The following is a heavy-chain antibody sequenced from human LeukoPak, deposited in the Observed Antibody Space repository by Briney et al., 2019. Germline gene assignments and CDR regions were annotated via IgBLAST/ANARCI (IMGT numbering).Heavy chain of an antibody. Sequence: GSSVKVSCKASGGTFSSYAISWVRQAPGQGLEWMGRIIPIFGTANYAQKFQGRVTITTDESTSTAYMELSSLRSEDTAVYNCARGAQWELHYFDYWGQGTLVTVSS. CDR3: ARGAQWELHYFDY. J-gene: IGHJ4*02. CDR2: IIPIFGTA. CDR1: GGTFSSYA. D-gene: IGHD1-26*01. V-gene: IGHV1-69*05.